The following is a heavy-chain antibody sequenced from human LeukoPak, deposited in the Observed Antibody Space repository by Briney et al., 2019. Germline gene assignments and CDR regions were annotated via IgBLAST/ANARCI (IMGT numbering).Heavy chain of an antibody. CDR2: IRNEAFGGST. Sequence: GGSLRLSCTASEFTFGDYALSWVRQAPGKGLEWVALIRNEAFGGSTEYAASVEGRFSISRDNSKSIAYLQMNSLQTEDTAVYYCTRGGIVATIGYGMDVWGQGTTVTVS. D-gene: IGHD5-12*01. CDR3: TRGGIVATIGYGMDV. J-gene: IGHJ6*02. CDR1: EFTFGDYA. V-gene: IGHV3-49*04.